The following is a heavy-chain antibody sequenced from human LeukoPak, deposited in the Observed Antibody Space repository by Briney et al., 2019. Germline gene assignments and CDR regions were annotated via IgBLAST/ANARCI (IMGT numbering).Heavy chain of an antibody. J-gene: IGHJ4*02. V-gene: IGHV3-66*04. Sequence: VGSLRLSCAASGFTVNSNYMSWVRQAPRKGLEWVSVIYSGGSTYYADSVKGRFTIPRDKSKNTLYLQMNSLRAEDTAVYYCARLRGGWYFGYWGQGTLVTVSS. CDR1: GFTVNSNY. D-gene: IGHD3-10*01. CDR3: ARLRGGWYFGY. CDR2: IYSGGST.